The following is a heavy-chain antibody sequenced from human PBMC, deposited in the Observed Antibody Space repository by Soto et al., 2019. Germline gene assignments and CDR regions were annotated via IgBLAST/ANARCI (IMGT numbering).Heavy chain of an antibody. J-gene: IGHJ6*02. V-gene: IGHV1-46*01. Sequence: ASVKVSCKASGYTFTSYYMHWVRQAPGQGLEWTGIINPSGGSRSYAQKFQGRVTMTRDTSTSTVYMELSSLKASDTAMYYCASRPRLGMDVWGQGTTVTVSS. CDR1: GYTFTSYY. CDR2: INPSGGSR. CDR3: ASRPRLGMDV.